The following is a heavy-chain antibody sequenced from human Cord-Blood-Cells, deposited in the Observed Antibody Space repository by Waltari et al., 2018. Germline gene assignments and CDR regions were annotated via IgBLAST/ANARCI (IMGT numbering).Heavy chain of an antibody. V-gene: IGHV6-1*01. CDR1: GDSVSSHSAA. CDR2: TYSRSKWYN. CDR3: ARGYDYSDY. J-gene: IGHJ4*02. Sequence: QVQLQQSGPGLVKPSQTLSLTCAISGDSVSSHSAAWNWIRQSPSRGLEWRGRTYSRSKWYNDYAVSVKSRITINPDTSNNQFSLKLNLFTPEDTAVYYCARGYDYSDYCRQGTLVTVSS. D-gene: IGHD1-1*01.